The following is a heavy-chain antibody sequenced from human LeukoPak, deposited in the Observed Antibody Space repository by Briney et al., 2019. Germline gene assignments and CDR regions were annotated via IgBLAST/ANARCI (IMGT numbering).Heavy chain of an antibody. Sequence: GGSLRLSCAASGFRFSIYGMHWVRQAPGKGLEWLAFIRYDGSNKYHADSVKGRFTISRDNSKNTLYLQMNSLRVEDTAVYYCARDRGGYYYYPLDYWGQGILVTVSS. CDR2: IRYDGSNK. J-gene: IGHJ4*02. V-gene: IGHV3-30*02. CDR3: ARDRGGYYYYPLDY. CDR1: GFRFSIYG. D-gene: IGHD3-22*01.